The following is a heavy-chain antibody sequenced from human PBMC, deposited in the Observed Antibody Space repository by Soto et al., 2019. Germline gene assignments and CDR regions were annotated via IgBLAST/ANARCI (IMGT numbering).Heavy chain of an antibody. D-gene: IGHD2-15*01. V-gene: IGHV3-21*01. CDR2: ISSSSSYI. Sequence: PWGSLRLSCAASGFTFISYSINFFRHSPVKGLEWVSSISSSSSYIYYADSVKGRFTISRDNAKNSLYLQMNSLRAEDTAVYYCARDSLGWYYFDYWGQGTLVTVSS. CDR1: GFTFISYS. CDR3: ARDSLGWYYFDY. J-gene: IGHJ4*02.